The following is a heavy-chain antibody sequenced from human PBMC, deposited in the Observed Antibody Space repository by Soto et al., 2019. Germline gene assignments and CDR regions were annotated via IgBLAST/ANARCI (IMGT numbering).Heavy chain of an antibody. V-gene: IGHV1-69*13. Sequence: ASVKVSCKASGGTFSSYAISWVRQAPGQGLEWMGGIIPIFGTANYAQKFQGRVTITADESTSTAYMELSSLRSEDTAVYYCARDQVATIGGRFDYYYYYYGMDVWGQGTTVTVSS. D-gene: IGHD5-12*01. CDR1: GGTFSSYA. J-gene: IGHJ6*02. CDR3: ARDQVATIGGRFDYYYYYYGMDV. CDR2: IIPIFGTA.